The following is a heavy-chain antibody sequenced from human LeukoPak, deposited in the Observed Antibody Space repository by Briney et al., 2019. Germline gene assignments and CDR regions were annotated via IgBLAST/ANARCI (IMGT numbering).Heavy chain of an antibody. CDR3: ARAAPGNGEPFDY. D-gene: IGHD1-1*01. CDR2: ISWNGERI. V-gene: IGHV3-9*01. J-gene: IGHJ4*02. Sequence: GRSLRLSCAASGFIFDDYAMHWVRQAPGKGLEWVSGISWNGERIGYADSVKGRFTISRDNAKNTLYLQMNSLRAEDTAVYYCARAAPGNGEPFDYWGQGTLVTVSS. CDR1: GFIFDDYA.